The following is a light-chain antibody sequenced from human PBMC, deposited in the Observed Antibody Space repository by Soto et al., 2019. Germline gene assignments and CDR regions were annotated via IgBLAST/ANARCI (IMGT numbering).Light chain of an antibody. CDR1: KSVSRY. J-gene: IGKJ1*01. CDR2: DAA. CDR3: QQRSNWPPWT. Sequence: EIVLTQSPATLSLSPGERSTLSCRASKSVSRYLAWSQHKPGQAPRLRSYDAATRATGIPARFSGSGSGTDFTLTISSLEPEDFAVYYCQQRSNWPPWTFGQGTKVEIK. V-gene: IGKV3-11*01.